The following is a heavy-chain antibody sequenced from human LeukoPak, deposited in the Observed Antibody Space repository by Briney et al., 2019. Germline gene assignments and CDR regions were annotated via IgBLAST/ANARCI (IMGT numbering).Heavy chain of an antibody. CDR1: GGSISSGGYY. CDR3: ARGNYYDSRNAFDI. V-gene: IGHV4-31*03. J-gene: IGHJ3*02. CDR2: IYYSGST. Sequence: SETLSLTRTVSGGSISSGGYYWSWIRQHPGKGLEWIGYIYYSGSTYYNPSLRSRVTMSVDTSKNQFSLKLSSVTAADTAVYYCARGNYYDSRNAFDIWGQGTMVTVSS. D-gene: IGHD3-22*01.